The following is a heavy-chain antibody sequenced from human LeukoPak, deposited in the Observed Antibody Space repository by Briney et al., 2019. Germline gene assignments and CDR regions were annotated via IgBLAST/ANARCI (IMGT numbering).Heavy chain of an antibody. D-gene: IGHD3-16*01. V-gene: IGHV4-38-2*02. CDR3: ARDYGIGYYDYVWGSPFDY. CDR2: IYHSGST. J-gene: IGHJ4*02. CDR1: GYSISSGYY. Sequence: SETLSLTCTVSGYSISSGYYWGWIRQPPGKGLEWIGSIYHSGSTYYNPSLKSRVTISVDTSKNQFSLKLSSVTAADTAVYYCARDYGIGYYDYVWGSPFDYWGQGTLVTVSS.